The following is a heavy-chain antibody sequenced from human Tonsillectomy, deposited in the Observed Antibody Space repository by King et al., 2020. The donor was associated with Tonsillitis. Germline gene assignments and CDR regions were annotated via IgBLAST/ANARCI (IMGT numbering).Heavy chain of an antibody. CDR1: GFTFSSHG. Sequence: VQLVESGGGVVQPGMSLRISCAASGFTFSSHGMHWVRQAPGKGLEWVAVISYVGSNKYYADSVKGLLHISRDNSKNTLFLQMNSLRAADKAVYDYANAREGRFHSYRENSKNRPFQQSNSLETEDTAVYYCAKTNSSGWARHFHYWGQGTLVIVS. CDR3: ANAREGRFHSYRENSKNRPFQQSNSLETEDTAVYYCAKTNSSGWARHFHY. V-gene: IGHV3-30*18. D-gene: IGHD6-19*01. CDR2: ISYVGSNK. J-gene: IGHJ4*02.